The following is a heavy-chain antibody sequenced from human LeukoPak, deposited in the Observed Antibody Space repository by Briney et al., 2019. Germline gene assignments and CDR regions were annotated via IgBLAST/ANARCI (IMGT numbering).Heavy chain of an antibody. CDR2: MNPNSGNS. V-gene: IGHV1-8*03. CDR1: GYTFTSYD. J-gene: IGHJ1*01. Sequence: ASVKVSCKASGYTFTSYDINWVRQATGQGLEWMGWMNPNSGNSGYAQEFQGRVTITRNTSISTAYMELSSLRSEDTAVYYCARPQEEFCSSTSCYDFQHWGQGTLVTVSS. D-gene: IGHD2-2*01. CDR3: ARPQEEFCSSTSCYDFQH.